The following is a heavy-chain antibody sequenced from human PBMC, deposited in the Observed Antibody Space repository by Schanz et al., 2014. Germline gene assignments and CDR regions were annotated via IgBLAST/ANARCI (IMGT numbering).Heavy chain of an antibody. Sequence: DVQLVESGGGLAQPGGSLRLSCAVSGFTVSSNYMSWVPQAPGKGLEWVSVIYAGDTKYYADSVKGRFTISRDNSDNTLFLQMNSLRAEDTAVYYCAKVREWWPYYFDYWGQGTLVTVSS. CDR3: AKVREWWPYYFDY. V-gene: IGHV3-53*01. CDR2: IYAGDTK. J-gene: IGHJ4*02. CDR1: GFTVSSNY. D-gene: IGHD2-15*01.